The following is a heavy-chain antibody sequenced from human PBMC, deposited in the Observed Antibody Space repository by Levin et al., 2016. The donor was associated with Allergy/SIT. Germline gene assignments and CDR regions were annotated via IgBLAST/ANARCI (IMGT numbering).Heavy chain of an antibody. D-gene: IGHD3-3*01. J-gene: IGHJ4*02. Sequence: WIRQPPGKGLEWVGRIKSKTDGGTTDYAAPVKGRFTISRDDSKNTLYLQMNSLKTEDTAVYYCLRFIDYWGQGTLVTVSS. CDR3: LRFIDY. V-gene: IGHV3-15*01. CDR2: IKSKTDGGTT.